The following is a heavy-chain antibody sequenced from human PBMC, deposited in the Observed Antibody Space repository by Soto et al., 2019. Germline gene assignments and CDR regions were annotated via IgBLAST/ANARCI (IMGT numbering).Heavy chain of an antibody. CDR1: GFTFSSYA. V-gene: IGHV3-23*01. Sequence: PGGSMRVSCAAAGFTFSSYAMSWVRQATGKGLEWVSAISGSGGSTYYADSVKGRFTISRDNSKNTLYLQMNSLRAEDTAVYYCAHTTIPALYYYYYGMDVWGQGTTVTVSS. CDR3: AHTTIPALYYYYYGMDV. CDR2: ISGSGGST. D-gene: IGHD1-1*01. J-gene: IGHJ6*02.